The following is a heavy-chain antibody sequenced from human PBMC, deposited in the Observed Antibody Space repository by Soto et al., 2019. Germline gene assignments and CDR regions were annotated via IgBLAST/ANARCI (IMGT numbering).Heavy chain of an antibody. D-gene: IGHD6-13*01. Sequence: QVQLVQSGAEVKKPGASVKVSCKASGYTFFNYGISWVRQAPGQGLEWLGWISAYNANTNYAQRLQGSVTMITDTSTSTAYMELRIRASDDTALHYSARDRIATIDHDDSWGQGTLVTVPS. V-gene: IGHV1-18*01. CDR1: GYTFFNYG. J-gene: IGHJ5*01. CDR3: ARDRIATIDHDDS. CDR2: ISAYNANT.